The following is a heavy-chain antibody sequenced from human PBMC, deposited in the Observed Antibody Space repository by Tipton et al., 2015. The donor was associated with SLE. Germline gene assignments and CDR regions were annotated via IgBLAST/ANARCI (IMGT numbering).Heavy chain of an antibody. D-gene: IGHD6-19*01. J-gene: IGHJ4*02. CDR1: GGSISSTSYY. CDR3: ARGRIAVAGNHFDY. V-gene: IGHV4-39*07. CDR2: IYYTGNT. Sequence: TLSLTCTVSGGSISSTSYYWGWIRQPPGKGLEWIGTIYYTGNTFYNPSLKSRVTISVDTSKNQFSLKLSSVTAADTAVYYCARGRIAVAGNHFDYWGQGTLVTVSS.